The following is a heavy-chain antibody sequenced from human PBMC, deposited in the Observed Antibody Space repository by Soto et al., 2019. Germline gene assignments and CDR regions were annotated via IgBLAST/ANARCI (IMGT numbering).Heavy chain of an antibody. CDR1: GFTFSIDW. CDR3: ARGPRGLYGNDY. D-gene: IGHD2-8*01. V-gene: IGHV3-74*01. J-gene: IGHJ4*02. Sequence: GGSLRLSCAASGFTFSIDWMHWVCQAAGKGLVWVSRINMDGSSTNYADSVRGRFTISRDNAKNTLYLQMNSLRADDTAVYYCARGPRGLYGNDYWGRGALVTVSS. CDR2: INMDGSST.